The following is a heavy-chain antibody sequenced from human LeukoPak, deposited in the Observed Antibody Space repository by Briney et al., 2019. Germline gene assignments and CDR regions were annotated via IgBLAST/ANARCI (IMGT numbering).Heavy chain of an antibody. CDR3: AHDGGY. J-gene: IGHJ4*02. CDR2: ISYDGSNK. V-gene: IGHV3-30*03. Sequence: GGSLRLSCAASGFTFSNYAMSWVRQAPGKGLEWVAVISYDGSNKYYADSVKGRFTISRDNSKNTLYLQMNSLRAEDTAVYYCAHDGGYWGQGTLVTVSS. D-gene: IGHD3-16*01. CDR1: GFTFSNYA.